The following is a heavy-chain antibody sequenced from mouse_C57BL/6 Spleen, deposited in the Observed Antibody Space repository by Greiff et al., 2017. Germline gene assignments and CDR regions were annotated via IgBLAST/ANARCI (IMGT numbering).Heavy chain of an antibody. CDR1: GYTFTSYW. V-gene: IGHV1-53*01. CDR2: INPSNGGT. J-gene: IGHJ4*01. CDR3: ARPHYCGSSPLYAMDY. D-gene: IGHD1-1*01. Sequence: QVQLQQPGTELVKPGASVKLSCKASGYTFTSYWVHWVKQRPGQGLEWIGNINPSNGGTNYNEKFKSKATLTVDKSSSTAYMQLSSLTSEDSAVYYCARPHYCGSSPLYAMDYWGQGTSVTVSS.